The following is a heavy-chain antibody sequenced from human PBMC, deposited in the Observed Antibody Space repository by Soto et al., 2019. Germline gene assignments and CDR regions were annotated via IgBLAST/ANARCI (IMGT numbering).Heavy chain of an antibody. CDR3: AREDSAVGLDY. J-gene: IGHJ4*02. Sequence: QVQLVQSGAEVKKPGASVKVSCKASGYTFISYGISWVRQAPGQGLEWMGRISAFNGDTNYAHKVQGRVTMTTDAFTSTAYMELRSLSSDDTAVYFCAREDSAVGLDYWGQGTLVSVSS. D-gene: IGHD5-18*01. CDR2: ISAFNGDT. CDR1: GYTFISYG. V-gene: IGHV1-18*01.